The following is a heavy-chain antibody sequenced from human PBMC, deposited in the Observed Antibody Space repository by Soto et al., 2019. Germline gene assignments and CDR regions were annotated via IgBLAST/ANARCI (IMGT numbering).Heavy chain of an antibody. CDR3: ARDHSRITMVRGVTPDYGMDV. J-gene: IGHJ6*02. Sequence: QVQLQESGPGLVKPSQTLSLTCPVSGGSISSGGYYWGWIRQHPGKGLEWIGYIYYSGSTYYNPSLKSRVTIAVATSKNQFSLKLSSVTAADTAVYYCARDHSRITMVRGVTPDYGMDVWGQGTTVTVSS. D-gene: IGHD3-10*01. CDR2: IYYSGST. V-gene: IGHV4-31*03. CDR1: GGSISSGGYY.